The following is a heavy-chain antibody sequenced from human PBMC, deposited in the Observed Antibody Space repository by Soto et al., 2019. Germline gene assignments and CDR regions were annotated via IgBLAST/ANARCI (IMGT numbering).Heavy chain of an antibody. CDR1: GGSISSSSYY. D-gene: IGHD1-26*01. J-gene: IGHJ4*02. CDR2: IYYSGSA. Sequence: SETLSLTCTISGGSISSSSYYWGWVRQPPGMGLEWIGTIYYSGSAYYNPSLKSRVTISVDTSKNQFSLILNSVTAADTAVYYCAIRNSGNFHFHSWGQGTLVTVSS. V-gene: IGHV4-39*01. CDR3: AIRNSGNFHFHS.